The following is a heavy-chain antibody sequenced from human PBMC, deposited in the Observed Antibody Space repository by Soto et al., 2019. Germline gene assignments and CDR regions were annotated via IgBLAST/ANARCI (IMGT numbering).Heavy chain of an antibody. V-gene: IGHV3-30-3*01. CDR3: ARDLCKGYTYALCGLNV. D-gene: IGHD5-18*01. CDR2: ISYDATKK. Sequence: QVQLVESGGGVVQPGRSLRLSCAASGFAFSSYAMHWVRQAPGKGLEWVAVISYDATKKYYADSVKGRFSISRDNSKNAVDLQMNSLRVEDTSAYYCARDLCKGYTYALCGLNVWAQGTTVTVSS. J-gene: IGHJ6*02. CDR1: GFAFSSYA.